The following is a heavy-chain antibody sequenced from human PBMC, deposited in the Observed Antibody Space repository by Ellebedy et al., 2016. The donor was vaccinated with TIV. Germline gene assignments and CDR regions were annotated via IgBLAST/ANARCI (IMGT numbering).Heavy chain of an antibody. J-gene: IGHJ5*01. D-gene: IGHD3-22*01. V-gene: IGHV3-48*04. CDR1: GFTFSTYN. Sequence: GESLKLSCTASGFTFSTYNMNWVRQAPGKRLEWVSFILSSGTTTHYADSVKGRFTISRDNDKKSLFLQMSSLRAEDTAVSYCARDEAFSGGGYWFDSWGQGTLVTVSS. CDR2: ILSSGTTT. CDR3: ARDEAFSGGGYWFDS.